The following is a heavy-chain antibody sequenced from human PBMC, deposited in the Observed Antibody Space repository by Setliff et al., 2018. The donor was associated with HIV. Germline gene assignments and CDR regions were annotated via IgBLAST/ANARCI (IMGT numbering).Heavy chain of an antibody. J-gene: IGHJ5*02. D-gene: IGHD4-17*01. CDR2: IYTSGST. CDR3: ARAPGPYGDYNWFDP. V-gene: IGHV4-59*10. CDR1: GGSFSGGS. Sequence: KTSETLSLTCAVYGGSFSGGSWSWIRQPAGKGLEWIGRIYTSGSTNYNPSLKSRVTMSVDTSKNHFSLKLNSVTAADTAVYYCARAPGPYGDYNWFDPWGQGALVTVSS.